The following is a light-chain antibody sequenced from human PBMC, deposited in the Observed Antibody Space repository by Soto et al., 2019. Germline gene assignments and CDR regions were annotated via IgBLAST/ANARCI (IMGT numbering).Light chain of an antibody. CDR3: PTWGTGIQRV. V-gene: IGLV4-69*01. J-gene: IGLJ3*02. Sequence: QPVLTQSPSASASLGASVKLTCTLSSGHSSYAIAWHQQQPEKGPRYLMKLNSDGSHSKGDGIPDRFSGSSSGAERYLTISSRQSEDEADYYCPTWGTGIQRVFGGGTKLTVL. CDR1: SGHSSYA. CDR2: LNSDGSH.